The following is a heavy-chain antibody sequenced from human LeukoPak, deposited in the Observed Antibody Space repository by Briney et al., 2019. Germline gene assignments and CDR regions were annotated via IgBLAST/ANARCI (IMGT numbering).Heavy chain of an antibody. Sequence: GGSLRLSCAASGFTFSSYAMSWVRQAPGKGLEWVSAISGSGGSTYYADSVKGRSTISRDNSKNTLYLQMNSLRAEDTAVYYCAKGVEVPAATRPYYYYGMDVWGQGTTVTVSS. CDR3: AKGVEVPAATRPYYYYGMDV. CDR1: GFTFSSYA. D-gene: IGHD2-2*01. V-gene: IGHV3-23*01. CDR2: ISGSGGST. J-gene: IGHJ6*02.